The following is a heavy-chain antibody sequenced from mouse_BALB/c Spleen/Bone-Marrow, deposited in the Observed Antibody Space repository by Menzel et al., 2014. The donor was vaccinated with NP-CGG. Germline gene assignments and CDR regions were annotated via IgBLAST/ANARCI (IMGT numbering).Heavy chain of an antibody. CDR1: GYTFTSYW. D-gene: IGHD4-1*01. J-gene: IGHJ2*01. CDR2: VDPSDSKT. Sequence: QVQLEQSGAALVRPGASVKLSCKASGYTFTSYWVNWVKQRPGQGLEWIGMVDPSDSKTHFNQMFKDKATLTVDKSSSTAYMHLSSLTSEDSAVYYCARNWAFDYWGQGTTLTVSS. V-gene: IGHV1-61*01. CDR3: ARNWAFDY.